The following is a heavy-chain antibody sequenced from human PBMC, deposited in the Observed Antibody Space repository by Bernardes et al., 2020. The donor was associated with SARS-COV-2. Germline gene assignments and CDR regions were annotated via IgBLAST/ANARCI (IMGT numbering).Heavy chain of an antibody. J-gene: IGHJ6*02. CDR1: GFTFYNYA. Sequence: GSPRLSCAASGFTFYNYAMNWVRQAPGKGLEWVSAIGGSGGNTYYADSVKGRFTISRDNSNNTVYLEMNGLRAEDTAPYYCAKERGFSWELRYHYGMDVWGQGTTVTVSS. CDR2: IGGSGGNT. CDR3: AKERGFSWELRYHYGMDV. V-gene: IGHV3-23*01. D-gene: IGHD2-15*01.